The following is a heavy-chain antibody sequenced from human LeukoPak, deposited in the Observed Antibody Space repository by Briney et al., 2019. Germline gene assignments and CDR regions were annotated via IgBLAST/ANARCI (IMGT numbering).Heavy chain of an antibody. J-gene: IGHJ4*02. V-gene: IGHV3-53*01. CDR1: GFTVSSNS. CDR2: IYSGGNT. D-gene: IGHD3-16*01. CDR3: ARRADDYSHPYDY. Sequence: PGGSLRLSCTVSGFTVSSNSMSWVRQAPGKGLEWVSFIYSGGNTHNSDSVKGRFTISRDNSKNTLYLQMNTLRAEDTAVYYCARRADDYSHPYDYWGQGTLVTVSS.